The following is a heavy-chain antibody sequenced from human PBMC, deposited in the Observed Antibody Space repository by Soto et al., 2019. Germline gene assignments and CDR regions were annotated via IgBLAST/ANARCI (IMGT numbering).Heavy chain of an antibody. D-gene: IGHD5-12*01. V-gene: IGHV1-69*12. CDR1: GGTFSSYA. CDR2: IVPIVGTT. CDR3: VRVVAIPGYPDH. Sequence: QVQLVQSGAEVRQPASSVKVSCKTSGGTFSSYAISWVRQAPGQGLEWMGGIVPIVGTTTYAQKFQGRVTINADEATRTAYMQLSRLRSDDTAVYYCVRVVAIPGYPDHWGQGTLVTVSS. J-gene: IGHJ4*02.